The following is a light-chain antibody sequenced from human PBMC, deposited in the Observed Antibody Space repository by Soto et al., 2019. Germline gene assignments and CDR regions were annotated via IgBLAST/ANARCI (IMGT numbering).Light chain of an antibody. V-gene: IGKV4-1*01. CDR1: QTLLYTSNNKSY. Sequence: DIVMTQSPDSLAVSLGERATINCKSSQTLLYTSNNKSYLAWYQQKAGQPLKLLFFWASSRESGVPDRFSASGTETDFTLTISSLQAEDVAVYFCQQYATTPRTFGRGTRVEIK. CDR2: WAS. J-gene: IGKJ4*02. CDR3: QQYATTPRT.